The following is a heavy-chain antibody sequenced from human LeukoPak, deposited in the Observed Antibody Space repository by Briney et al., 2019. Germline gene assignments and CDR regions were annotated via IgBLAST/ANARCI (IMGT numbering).Heavy chain of an antibody. CDR1: GGSISSGGYY. J-gene: IGHJ3*02. CDR3: ARDLEGYSSGWYIGQPGDI. D-gene: IGHD6-19*01. Sequence: PSETLSLTCTVSGGSISSGGYYWSWIRQHPGKGLEWIGYIYYSGSTYYNPSLKSRVTISVDTSKNQFSLKLSSVTAADTAVYYCARDLEGYSSGWYIGQPGDIWGQGTMVTVSS. CDR2: IYYSGST. V-gene: IGHV4-31*03.